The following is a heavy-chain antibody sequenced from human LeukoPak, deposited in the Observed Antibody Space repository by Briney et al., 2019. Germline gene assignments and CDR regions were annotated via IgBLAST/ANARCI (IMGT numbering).Heavy chain of an antibody. CDR3: ARGRSTGVGSGIGAFDI. J-gene: IGHJ3*02. Sequence: PSETLSLTCAVSGGSISSGGYSWSWIRQPPGKGLEWIGYIYHSGSTYYNPSLKSRVTISVDTSKNQFSLKLSSVTAADTAVYYCARGRSTGVGSGIGAFDIWGQGTMVTVSS. CDR1: GGSISSGGYS. D-gene: IGHD3-10*01. V-gene: IGHV4-30-2*01. CDR2: IYHSGST.